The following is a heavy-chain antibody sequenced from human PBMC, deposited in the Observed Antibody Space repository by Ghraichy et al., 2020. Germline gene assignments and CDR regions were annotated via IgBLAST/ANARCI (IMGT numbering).Heavy chain of an antibody. CDR2: ISYDGSNK. J-gene: IGHJ6*02. CDR3: ARDLYYYDSSGYPDV. CDR1: GFTFSSYA. V-gene: IGHV3-30-3*01. Sequence: GESLNISCAASGFTFSSYAMHWVRQAPGKGLEWVAVISYDGSNKYYADSVKGRFTISRDNSKNTLYLQMNSLRAEDTAVYYCARDLYYYDSSGYPDVWGQGTTVTVSS. D-gene: IGHD3-22*01.